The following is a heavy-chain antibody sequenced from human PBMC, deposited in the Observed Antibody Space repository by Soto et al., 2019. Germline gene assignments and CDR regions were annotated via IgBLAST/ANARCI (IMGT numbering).Heavy chain of an antibody. D-gene: IGHD2-15*01. V-gene: IGHV3-23*01. Sequence: GGSLRLSCAASGFTFSSYAMSWVRQAPGKGLEWVSAISGSGGSTYYADSVKGRFTISRDNSKNTLYLQMNSLRAEDTAVYYCARSGPRVCSGGRCPGYFDYWGQGTLVTVSS. CDR3: ARSGPRVCSGGRCPGYFDY. CDR2: ISGSGGST. CDR1: GFTFSSYA. J-gene: IGHJ4*02.